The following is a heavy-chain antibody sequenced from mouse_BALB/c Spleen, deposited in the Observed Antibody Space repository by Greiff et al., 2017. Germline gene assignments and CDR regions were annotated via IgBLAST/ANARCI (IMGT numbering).Heavy chain of an antibody. CDR1: GYSITSGYY. CDR3: ASLMVTTGAY. V-gene: IGHV3-6*02. J-gene: IGHJ3*01. D-gene: IGHD2-1*01. Sequence: EVKLQESGPGLVKPSQSLSLTCSVTGYSITSGYYWNWIRQFPGNKLEWMGYISYDGSNNYNPSLKNRISITRDTSKNQFFLKLNSVTTEDTATYYCASLMVTTGAYWGQGTLVTVSA. CDR2: ISYDGSN.